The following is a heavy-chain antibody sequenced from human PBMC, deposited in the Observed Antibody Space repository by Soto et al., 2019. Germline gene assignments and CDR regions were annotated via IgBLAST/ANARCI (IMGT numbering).Heavy chain of an antibody. V-gene: IGHV3-23*01. Sequence: EVPLLESGGGLVQPGGSLRLSCAASGFTFSSYAMSWVRQAPGKGLEWVSAISGSGGSTYYADSVKGRFTISRDNSKNTLYLQMNSLRAEDTAVYYCAKASFGVVTATDYWGQGTLVTVSS. J-gene: IGHJ4*02. D-gene: IGHD2-21*02. CDR3: AKASFGVVTATDY. CDR1: GFTFSSYA. CDR2: ISGSGGST.